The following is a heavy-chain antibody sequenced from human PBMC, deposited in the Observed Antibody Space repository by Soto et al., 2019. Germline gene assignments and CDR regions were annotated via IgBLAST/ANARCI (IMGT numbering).Heavy chain of an antibody. Sequence: PSETLSLTCSASGDSINSDKYYWGWLRQPPGKGLEWIGSIYYRGNTYYNPSLQTRVTISLDKSKSQFSLKLNSVTAADSAVYFCARLTGFFSERNIHFDYWGQGTLVTVSS. CDR3: ARLTGFFSERNIHFDY. V-gene: IGHV4-39*01. D-gene: IGHD1-1*01. J-gene: IGHJ4*02. CDR1: GDSINSDKYY. CDR2: IYYRGNT.